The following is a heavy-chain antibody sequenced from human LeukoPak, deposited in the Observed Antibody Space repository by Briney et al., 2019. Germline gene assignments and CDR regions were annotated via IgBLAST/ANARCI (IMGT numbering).Heavy chain of an antibody. CDR1: GFTVSSNY. D-gene: IGHD3-10*01. V-gene: IGHV3-66*01. CDR2: IYSGGST. CDR3: ASAAPLWFGELSYYYYYGMDV. J-gene: IGHJ6*02. Sequence: GGSLRLSCAASGFTVSSNYMSWVRQAPGKGLEWVSVIYSGGSTYYADSVKGRFTISRDNSKNTLYLQMNSLRAEDTAVYYCASAAPLWFGELSYYYYYGMDVWGQGTTVTVSS.